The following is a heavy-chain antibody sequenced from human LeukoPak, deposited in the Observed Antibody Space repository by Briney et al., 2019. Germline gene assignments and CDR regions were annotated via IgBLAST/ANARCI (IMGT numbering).Heavy chain of an antibody. CDR2: INHSGST. CDR1: GGSFSGYY. D-gene: IGHD2-2*01. CDR3: ARLLREDIVVVPAASSFDY. V-gene: IGHV4-34*01. J-gene: IGHJ4*02. Sequence: SETLSLTCAVYGGSFSGYYWSWIRQPPGKGLEWIGEINHSGSTNYNPSLKSRVTISVDTSKNQLSLKLSSVTAADTAVYYCARLLREDIVVVPAASSFDYWGQGTLVTVSS.